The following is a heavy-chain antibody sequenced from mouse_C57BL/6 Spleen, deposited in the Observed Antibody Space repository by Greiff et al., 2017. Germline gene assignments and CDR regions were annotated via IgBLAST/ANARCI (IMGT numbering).Heavy chain of an antibody. V-gene: IGHV2-2*01. Sequence: QVQLKESGPGLVQPSQSLSITCTVSGFSLTSYGVHWVRQSPGTGLEWLGVIWSGGSTDYNAAFISRLSISKDNSKSQVFFKMNRLQADDTAIYYCASDSSGYVGFYYAMDYWGQGTSVTVSS. CDR3: ASDSSGYVGFYYAMDY. J-gene: IGHJ4*01. CDR1: GFSLTSYG. D-gene: IGHD3-2*02. CDR2: IWSGGST.